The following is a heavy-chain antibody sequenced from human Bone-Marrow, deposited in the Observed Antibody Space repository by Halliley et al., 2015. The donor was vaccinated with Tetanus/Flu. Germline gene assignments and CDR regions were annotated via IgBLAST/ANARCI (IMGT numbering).Heavy chain of an antibody. Sequence: EGMGGFDPEDDEIIYAQKFQGRVTMTEDTSGDTAYMELSSLRSEDTAVYYCATDYGDYGNAFDLWGQGTMVTVSS. D-gene: IGHD4-17*01. CDR3: ATDYGDYGNAFDL. CDR2: FDPEDDEI. V-gene: IGHV1-24*01. J-gene: IGHJ3*01.